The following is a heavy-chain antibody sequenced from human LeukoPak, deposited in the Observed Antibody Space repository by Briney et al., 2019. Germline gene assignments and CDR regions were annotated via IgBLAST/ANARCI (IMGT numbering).Heavy chain of an antibody. CDR2: WHHSGIT. CDR3: ARQYEF. J-gene: IGHJ4*02. V-gene: IGHV4-39*01. CDR1: GASIISGNYF. Sequence: SETLSLTCTVSGASIISGNYFWGWVRQPPGKRLEWIGSWHHSGITDYNPSLKSRVTIVADTSKNQFSLTLASVAGADSAVYFWARQYEFWGQGTLVTVSS. D-gene: IGHD3-10*01.